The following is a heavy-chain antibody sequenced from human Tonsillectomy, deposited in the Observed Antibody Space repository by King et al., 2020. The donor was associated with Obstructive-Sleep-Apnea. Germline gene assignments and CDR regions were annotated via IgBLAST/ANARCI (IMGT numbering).Heavy chain of an antibody. Sequence: VTLKESGPVLVKPPETLTLTCTVSGFSLSNARMGVSWIRQPPGKALEWLAHIFSNDEKSYSTSLKSRLTISKDTSKSQVVLTMTNMDPVDTATYYCARIRGLAAARDLLGDWYFDLWGRGTLVTVCS. CDR1: GFSLSNARMG. CDR2: IFSNDEK. CDR3: ARIRGLAAARDLLGDWYFDL. D-gene: IGHD6-13*01. V-gene: IGHV2-26*01. J-gene: IGHJ2*01.